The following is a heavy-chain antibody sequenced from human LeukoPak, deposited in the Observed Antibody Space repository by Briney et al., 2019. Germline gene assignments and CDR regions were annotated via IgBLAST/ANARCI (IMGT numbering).Heavy chain of an antibody. CDR3: ARGPPLSGSYLYWFDP. D-gene: IGHD1-26*01. Sequence: ASVKVSCKASGGTFSSYAISWVRQAPGQGLEWMGGIIPIFGTANYAQKFQGRVTITADESTSTAYMELSSLRSEDTAVYYCARGPPLSGSYLYWFDPWGQGTLVTVSS. CDR2: IIPIFGTA. J-gene: IGHJ5*02. CDR1: GGTFSSYA. V-gene: IGHV1-69*13.